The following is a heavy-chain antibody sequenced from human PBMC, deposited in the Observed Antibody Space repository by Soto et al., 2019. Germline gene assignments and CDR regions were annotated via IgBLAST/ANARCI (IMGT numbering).Heavy chain of an antibody. V-gene: IGHV1-8*01. CDR3: ARGVGSSGWYFGY. J-gene: IGHJ4*02. CDR1: GYTFTSYD. Sequence: QVQLVQSGAEVKKPGASVKVSCKASGYTFTSYDINWVRQATGQGLEWMGWMNPKSGNTGYAQKFQGRVTIASNTSTRTADMELSSLRSEATAVYYCARGVGSSGWYFGYWGQGTLVTVST. D-gene: IGHD6-19*01. CDR2: MNPKSGNT.